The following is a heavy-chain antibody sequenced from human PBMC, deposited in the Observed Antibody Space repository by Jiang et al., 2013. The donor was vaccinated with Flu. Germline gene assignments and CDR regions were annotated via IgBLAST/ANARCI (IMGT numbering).Heavy chain of an antibody. CDR3: ATGRGYSYGPFDY. CDR1: GFTFSSYA. V-gene: IGHV3-23*04. Sequence: VQLVESGGGLVQPGGSLRLSCAASGFTFSSYAMSWVRQAPGKGLEWVSAISGSGGSTYYADSVKGRFTISRDNSKNTLYLQMNSLRAEDTAVYYRATGRGYSYGPFDYWGQGTLVTVSS. D-gene: IGHD5-18*01. CDR2: ISGSGGST. J-gene: IGHJ4*02.